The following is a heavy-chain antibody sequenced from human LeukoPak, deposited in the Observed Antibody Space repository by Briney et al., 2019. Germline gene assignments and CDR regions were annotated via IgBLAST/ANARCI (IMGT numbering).Heavy chain of an antibody. Sequence: PSETLSLTCTVSGGSINSSSYYWGWIRQPPGKGLEWLGSIYYSGSTYYNPSLKSRVTISVDTSKNQFSLKLSSVTAADTAVYYCARNTIAIVGATRYFDYWGQGTLVTVSS. CDR2: IYYSGST. CDR1: GGSINSSSYY. CDR3: ARNTIAIVGATRYFDY. D-gene: IGHD1-26*01. J-gene: IGHJ4*02. V-gene: IGHV4-39*01.